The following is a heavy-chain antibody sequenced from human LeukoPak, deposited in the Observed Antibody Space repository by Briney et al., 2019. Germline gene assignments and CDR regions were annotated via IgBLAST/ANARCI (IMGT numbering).Heavy chain of an antibody. D-gene: IGHD5-12*01. CDR1: GGSFSGYY. V-gene: IGHV4-34*01. J-gene: IGHJ4*02. Sequence: SETLSLTCAVYGGSFSGYYWNWIRQPPGKGLEWIGEIYHSGSTNYNPSLKSRVTISVDTSKNQFSLKLSSVTAADTAIYYCARGVVVEAEWLRLYNYWGQGTLVTVSS. CDR2: IYHSGST. CDR3: ARGVVVEAEWLRLYNY.